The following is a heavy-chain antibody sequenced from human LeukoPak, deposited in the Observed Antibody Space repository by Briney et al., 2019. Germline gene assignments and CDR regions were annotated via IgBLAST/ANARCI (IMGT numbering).Heavy chain of an antibody. Sequence: SETLPLTCTVSGGSISSYYWSWIRQPAGKGLEWIGRIYTSGSTNYNPSLKSRVTMSVDTSTNQFSLKLSSVTAADTAVYYCARDLAYDSSGWPQYYYYYYMDVWGKGTTVTVSS. CDR2: IYTSGST. CDR3: ARDLAYDSSGWPQYYYYYYMDV. D-gene: IGHD3-22*01. J-gene: IGHJ6*03. V-gene: IGHV4-4*07. CDR1: GGSISSYY.